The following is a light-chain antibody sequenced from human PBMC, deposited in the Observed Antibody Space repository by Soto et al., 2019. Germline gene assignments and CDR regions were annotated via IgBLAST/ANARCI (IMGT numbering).Light chain of an antibody. Sequence: EIQMTRSTSSMSASVGERVTISCRASQSISNYLNWYQQKPGKAPKFLIYATSTLQSGVPSRFSGSGSGTDFTLTISSLQPEDFATYYCQQSYNTPRTFGQGTKVDI. J-gene: IGKJ1*01. CDR1: QSISNY. CDR2: ATS. CDR3: QQSYNTPRT. V-gene: IGKV1-39*01.